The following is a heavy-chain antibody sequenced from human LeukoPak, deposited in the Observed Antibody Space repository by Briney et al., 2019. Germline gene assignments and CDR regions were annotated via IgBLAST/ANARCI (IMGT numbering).Heavy chain of an antibody. Sequence: GGSLRLSCAASGFTFSSYAMSWVRQAPGKGLEWVSAISGSGGSTYYAESVKGRFTISRDNSKSTLYLQMNSLRAEDTAVYYCAKDGTGYYYDSSEGSPPSGQGTLVTASS. J-gene: IGHJ5*02. CDR2: ISGSGGST. CDR3: AKDGTGYYYDSSEGSPP. D-gene: IGHD3-22*01. V-gene: IGHV3-23*01. CDR1: GFTFSSYA.